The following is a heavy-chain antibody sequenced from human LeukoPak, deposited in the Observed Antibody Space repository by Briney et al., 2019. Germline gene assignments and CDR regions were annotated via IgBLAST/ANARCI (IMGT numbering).Heavy chain of an antibody. V-gene: IGHV4-39*07. CDR2: IYYSGST. CDR3: ARSLDEDLAFDI. CDR1: GGSISSSSYY. J-gene: IGHJ3*02. D-gene: IGHD3/OR15-3a*01. Sequence: NPSETLSLTCTVSGGSISSSSYYWGWIRQPPGKGLEWIGSIYYSGSTNYNPSLKSRVTISVDTSKNQVSLKLSSVTAADTAVYYCARSLDEDLAFDIWGQGTMVTVSS.